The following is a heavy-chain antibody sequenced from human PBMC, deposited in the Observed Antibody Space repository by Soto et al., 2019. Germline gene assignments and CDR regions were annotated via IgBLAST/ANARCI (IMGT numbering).Heavy chain of an antibody. V-gene: IGHV1-46*01. CDR3: ARIVLAARLTHSSFDY. Sequence: ASVKVSCKASGYTFTSYYMHWVRQAPGQGLEWMGIINPSGGSTSYAQKNQGRVTMTRDTSTSTVYMELSSLRSDDTAVYYCARIVLAARLTHSSFDYWGRGTLVTVSS. D-gene: IGHD6-6*01. J-gene: IGHJ4*02. CDR1: GYTFTSYY. CDR2: INPSGGST.